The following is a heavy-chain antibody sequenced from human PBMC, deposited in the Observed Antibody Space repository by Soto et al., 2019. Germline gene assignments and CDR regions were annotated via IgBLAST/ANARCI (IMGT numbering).Heavy chain of an antibody. V-gene: IGHV3-30*18. CDR1: GFTFSSYG. D-gene: IGHD1-26*01. CDR2: ISYDGSNK. CDR3: AKASGSYYLLLNY. Sequence: QVQLVESGGGVVQPGRSLRLSCAASGFTFSSYGMHWVRQAPGKGLEWVAVISYDGSNKYYADSVKGRFTISRDNSKNTLYLQMNSLRAKDPVVYYCAKASGSYYLLLNYGGQETRVPVPS. J-gene: IGHJ4*02.